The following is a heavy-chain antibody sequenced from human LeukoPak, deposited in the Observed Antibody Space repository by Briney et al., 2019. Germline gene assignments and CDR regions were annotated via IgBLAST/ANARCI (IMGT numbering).Heavy chain of an antibody. D-gene: IGHD2-2*01. J-gene: IGHJ4*02. CDR2: INPNSGGT. CDR1: GYTFTGYY. V-gene: IGHV1-2*02. CDR3: AREGCSSTSCLLDFDY. Sequence: ASVKVSCKASGYTFTGYYMHWVRQAPGQGLEWMGWINPNSGGTNYAQKFRGRVTMTRDTSISTAYMELSRLRSDDTAVYYCAREGCSSTSCLLDFDYWGQGTLVTVSS.